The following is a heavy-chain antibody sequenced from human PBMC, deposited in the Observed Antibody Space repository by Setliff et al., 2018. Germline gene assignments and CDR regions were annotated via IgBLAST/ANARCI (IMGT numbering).Heavy chain of an antibody. D-gene: IGHD6-19*01. CDR1: GGSISSHY. CDR3: ARENRYSSGWYSYYYGMDV. V-gene: IGHV4-59*11. Sequence: SETLSLTCTVSGGSISSHYWNWIRQPPGKGLEWIGYIFYSGSTNYNPSLKSRVTISVDTSKNQFSLKVSSVTAADTAVYYCARENRYSSGWYSYYYGMDVWGQGTTVTVSS. J-gene: IGHJ6*02. CDR2: IFYSGST.